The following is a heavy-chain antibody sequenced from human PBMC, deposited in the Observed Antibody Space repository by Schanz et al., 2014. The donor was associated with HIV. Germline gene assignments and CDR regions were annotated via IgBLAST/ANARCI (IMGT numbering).Heavy chain of an antibody. CDR2: IWYDGSNK. D-gene: IGHD2-21*02. CDR1: GFTFSTYG. CDR3: ARAGVTDLFDH. Sequence: QVQLVESGGGVVQPGRSLRLSCAASGFTFSTYGMHWVRQAPGKGLEWVAVIWYDGSNKYYADSVKGRFTISRDNSKNTLYLQMNSLRAEDTAVYYCARAGVTDLFDHWGQGTLVTVSS. J-gene: IGHJ4*02. V-gene: IGHV3-33*01.